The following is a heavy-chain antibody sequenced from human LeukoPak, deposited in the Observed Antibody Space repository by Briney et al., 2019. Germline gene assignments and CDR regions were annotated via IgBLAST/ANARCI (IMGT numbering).Heavy chain of an antibody. CDR3: ARDGIAAAGTKLDH. D-gene: IGHD6-13*01. Sequence: PSETLSLTCTVSGGSISSSSYYWGWIRQPPGKGLEWIGEINHSGSTNYNPSLKGRVTISVDTSKNQFSLKLSSVTAADTAVYYCARDGIAAAGTKLDHWGQGTLVTVSS. CDR1: GGSISSSSYY. V-gene: IGHV4-39*07. J-gene: IGHJ4*02. CDR2: INHSGST.